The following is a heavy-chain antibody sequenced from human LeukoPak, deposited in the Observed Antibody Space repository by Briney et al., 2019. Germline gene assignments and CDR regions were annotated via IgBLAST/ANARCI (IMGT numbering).Heavy chain of an antibody. CDR3: ARDTTKWELPLRTG. CDR1: GFTFSSYS. Sequence: GGSLRLSCAASGFTFSSYSMNWVCQAPGKGLEWVSSISSSSSYIYYADSVKGRFTISRDNAKNSLYLQMNSLRAEDTAVYYCARDTTKWELPLRTGWGQGTLVTVSS. D-gene: IGHD1-26*01. V-gene: IGHV3-21*01. CDR2: ISSSSSYI. J-gene: IGHJ4*02.